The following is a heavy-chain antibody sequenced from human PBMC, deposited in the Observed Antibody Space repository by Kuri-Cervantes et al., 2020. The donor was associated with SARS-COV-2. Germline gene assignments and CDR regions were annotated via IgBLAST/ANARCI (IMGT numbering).Heavy chain of an antibody. V-gene: IGHV3-64*04. J-gene: IGHJ3*02. CDR1: GFTFSSYA. Sequence: GESLKISCSASGFTFSSYAMHWVRQAPGKGLEYVSAISGSGGSTYYADSVKGRFTISRDNSKNTLYLQMNSLRAEDTAVYYCAKVRRVSPDAFDIWGQGTMVTVSS. CDR3: AKVRRVSPDAFDI. CDR2: ISGSGGST.